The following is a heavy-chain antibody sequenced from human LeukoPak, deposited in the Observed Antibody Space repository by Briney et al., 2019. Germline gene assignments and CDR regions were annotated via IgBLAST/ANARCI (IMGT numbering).Heavy chain of an antibody. D-gene: IGHD3-9*01. J-gene: IGHJ3*02. Sequence: ASVKVSCKASGYTFTSYDINWVRQATGQGLEWMGWMNPNSGNTGYAQKFQGRVTVTRNTSISTAYMELSSLRSEDTAVYYCARGSPLTGQSSDAFDIWGQGTMVTVSS. CDR1: GYTFTSYD. CDR3: ARGSPLTGQSSDAFDI. CDR2: MNPNSGNT. V-gene: IGHV1-8*01.